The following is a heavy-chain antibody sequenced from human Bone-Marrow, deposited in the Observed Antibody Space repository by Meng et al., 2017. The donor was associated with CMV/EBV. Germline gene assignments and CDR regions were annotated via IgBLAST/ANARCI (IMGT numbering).Heavy chain of an antibody. CDR2: ISSSSSYI. CDR1: GFTFSSFS. D-gene: IGHD3-3*01. V-gene: IGHV3-21*01. Sequence: GGFRRLSCAAPGFTFSSFSMTWVRQAPGKGMEWVSSISSSSSYIYYADSVKGRFTISRDNAKNSLYLQMISLSAEDTAVFYCASVPTAFPYYDFWSGYYSTDYYFDYWGQGTMVTVSS. CDR3: ASVPTAFPYYDFWSGYYSTDYYFDY. J-gene: IGHJ4*02.